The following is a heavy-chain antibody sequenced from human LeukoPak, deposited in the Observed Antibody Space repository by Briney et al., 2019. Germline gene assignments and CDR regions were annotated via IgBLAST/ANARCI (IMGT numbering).Heavy chain of an antibody. CDR3: ASLYYYDSSGYPYYFDY. CDR1: GYTFTSYG. D-gene: IGHD3-22*01. J-gene: IGHJ4*02. CDR2: ISAYNGNT. Sequence: ASVKVSCXASGYTFTSYGISWVRQAPGQGLEWMGWISAYNGNTNYAQKLQGRVTMTTDTSTSTAYMELRSLRSDDTAVYYCASLYYYDSSGYPYYFDYWGQGTLVTVSS. V-gene: IGHV1-18*01.